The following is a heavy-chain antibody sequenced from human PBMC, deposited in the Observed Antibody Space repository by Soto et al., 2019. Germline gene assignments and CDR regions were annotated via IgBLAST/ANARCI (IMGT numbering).Heavy chain of an antibody. J-gene: IGHJ5*01. CDR2: INQEGSEQ. CDR1: GFTFSTDW. CDR3: ASDVGDS. V-gene: IGHV3-7*01. D-gene: IGHD2-15*01. Sequence: EVQVVESGGGLVQPGGSLRLSCAASGFTFSTDWMTWVRQAAGKGREWVANINQEGSEQYHVDSVKGRFTLTRDNDKNSLYLQMTCLRAEDTAVYYCASDVGDSWGPGTLVTVSS.